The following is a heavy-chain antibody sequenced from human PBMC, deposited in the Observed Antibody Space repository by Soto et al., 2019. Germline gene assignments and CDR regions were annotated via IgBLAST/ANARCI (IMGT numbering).Heavy chain of an antibody. Sequence: QVQLQQWGAGLLKPSETLSLTCAVYGGSFSGYYWCWIRQPPGKGLEWIGEINHSGSTNYNPSLKSRVTISVDTSKNQFSLKLSSVTAADTAVYYCARGLRGRGYYFDYWGQGTLVTVSS. J-gene: IGHJ4*02. V-gene: IGHV4-34*01. CDR3: ARGLRGRGYYFDY. CDR1: GGSFSGYY. CDR2: INHSGST. D-gene: IGHD3-16*01.